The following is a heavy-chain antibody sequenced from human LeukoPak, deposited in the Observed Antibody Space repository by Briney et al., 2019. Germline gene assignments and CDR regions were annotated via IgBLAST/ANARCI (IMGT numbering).Heavy chain of an antibody. CDR1: GFTFDDYA. V-gene: IGHV3-9*01. CDR3: AKDWGRGAIWATAIDY. J-gene: IGHJ4*02. CDR2: ISWNSGSI. D-gene: IGHD3-10*01. Sequence: PGGSQRLSCAASGFTFDDYAMHRVRQAPGKGLEWVSGISWNSGSIGYADSVKGRFTISRDNAKNSLYLQMNSLRAEDTALYYCAKDWGRGAIWATAIDYWGQGTLVTVSS.